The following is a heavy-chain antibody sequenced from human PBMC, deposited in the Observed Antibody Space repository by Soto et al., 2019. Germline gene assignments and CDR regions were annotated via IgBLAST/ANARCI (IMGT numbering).Heavy chain of an antibody. D-gene: IGHD3-3*01. CDR1: GYTFTSYD. CDR3: AGGGPPAPEWLFAVTYYYYYYGMDV. J-gene: IGHJ6*02. V-gene: IGHV1-8*01. CDR2: MNTNSGNT. Sequence: QVQLVQSGAEVKKPGASVKVSCKASGYTFTSYDINWVRQATGQGLEWMGWMNTNSGNTGYAQKFKGRVTMTRNTSISTAYRELSSLRSEDTAVYYCAGGGPPAPEWLFAVTYYYYYYGMDVWGQGTTVTVSS.